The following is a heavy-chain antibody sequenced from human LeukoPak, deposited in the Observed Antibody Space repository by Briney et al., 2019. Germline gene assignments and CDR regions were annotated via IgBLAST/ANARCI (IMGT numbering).Heavy chain of an antibody. CDR2: IYSGGST. J-gene: IGHJ4*02. Sequence: GGSLRLSCAASEFSVGSNYMTWVRQAPGKGLEWVSLIYSGGSTYYADSVKGRFTISRDNSKNSLYLQMNSLRTEDTTLYYCAKVYSSSWNELHYWGQGTLVTVSS. CDR1: EFSVGSNY. V-gene: IGHV3-53*05. D-gene: IGHD6-13*01. CDR3: AKVYSSSWNELHY.